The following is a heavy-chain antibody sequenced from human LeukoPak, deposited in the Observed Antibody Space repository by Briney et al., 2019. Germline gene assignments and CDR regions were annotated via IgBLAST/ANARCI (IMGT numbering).Heavy chain of an antibody. CDR3: ARDWEDIVVVPAVDETYNWFDP. J-gene: IGHJ5*02. Sequence: ASVKVSCKASGYTFTSYGISWVRQAPGQGLEWMGWISAYNGNTNYAQKLQGRVTMTTDTSTSTAYMELRSLRSDDTAVYYCARDWEDIVVVPAVDETYNWFDPWGQGTLVTVSS. CDR2: ISAYNGNT. V-gene: IGHV1-18*04. D-gene: IGHD2-2*01. CDR1: GYTFTSYG.